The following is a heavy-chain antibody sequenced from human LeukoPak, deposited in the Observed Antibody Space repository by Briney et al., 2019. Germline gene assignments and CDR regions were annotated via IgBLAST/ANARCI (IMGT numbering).Heavy chain of an antibody. CDR3: ARANSYYCSGGSCYFGY. V-gene: IGHV4-59*12. D-gene: IGHD2-15*01. J-gene: IGHJ4*02. CDR2: IYYSGST. CDR1: GGSISSYY. Sequence: PSETLSLTCTVSGGSISSYYRSWIRQPPGKGLEWIGYIYYSGSTNYNPSLKSRVTISVDTSKNQFSLKLSSVTAADTAVYYCARANSYYCSGGSCYFGYWGQGTLVTVSS.